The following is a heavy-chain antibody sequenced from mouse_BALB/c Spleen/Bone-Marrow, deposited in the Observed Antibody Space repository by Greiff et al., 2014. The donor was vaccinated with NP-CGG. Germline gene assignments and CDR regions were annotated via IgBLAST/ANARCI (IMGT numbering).Heavy chain of an antibody. CDR2: IWGGGST. CDR3: ARAFYYGSTYEGFVY. D-gene: IGHD1-1*01. Sequence: VQLQQSGPGLVAPSQSLSITCTVSGFSLTGYGVNWVRQPPGKGLEWLGMIWGGGSTDYNSTLKSRLSISKDNSKSQVFLKMNSLQTDDTARYYCARAFYYGSTYEGFVYWGQGTLVTVSA. J-gene: IGHJ3*01. V-gene: IGHV2-6-7*01. CDR1: GFSLTGYG.